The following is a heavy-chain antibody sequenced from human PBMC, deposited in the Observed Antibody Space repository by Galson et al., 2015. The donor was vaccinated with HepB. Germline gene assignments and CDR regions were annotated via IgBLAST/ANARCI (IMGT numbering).Heavy chain of an antibody. J-gene: IGHJ6*02. CDR2: IIPILGIA. CDR3: ARDPLGRGYCSSTSCSYYYGMDV. CDR1: GGTFSSYT. D-gene: IGHD2-2*01. Sequence: SCKASGGTFSSYTISWVRQAPGQGLEWMGRIIPILGIANYAQKFQGRVTITADKSTSTAYMELSSLRSEDTAVYYCARDPLGRGYCSSTSCSYYYGMDVWGQGTTVTVSS. V-gene: IGHV1-69*04.